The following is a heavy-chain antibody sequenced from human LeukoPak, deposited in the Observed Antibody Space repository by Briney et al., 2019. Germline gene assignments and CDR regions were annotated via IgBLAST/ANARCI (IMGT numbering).Heavy chain of an antibody. D-gene: IGHD6-13*01. Sequence: GGSLRLSCAASGFTFDDYAMHWVRQAPGKGLEWVSGISWNSGSIGYADSVKGRFTISRDNAKNSLYLQMNSLRAEDTALYYCAKDMRGYSKGQQLEPVDYWGQGTLVTVSS. CDR2: ISWNSGSI. J-gene: IGHJ4*02. V-gene: IGHV3-9*01. CDR3: AKDMRGYSKGQQLEPVDY. CDR1: GFTFDDYA.